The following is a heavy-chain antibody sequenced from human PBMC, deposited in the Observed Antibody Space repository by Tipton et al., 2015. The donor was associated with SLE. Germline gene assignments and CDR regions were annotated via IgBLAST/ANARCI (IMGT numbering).Heavy chain of an antibody. D-gene: IGHD1-14*01. Sequence: TLSLTCTIPGDSISNYFWRWIRQPAGKGLEWIGRIQTSGNTNYNPSLKSRVTMSADTSKNQSSLKLSSVTAADTAVYYCAREFDLTSSLYWYFDLWGRGTLVTVSS. V-gene: IGHV4-4*07. CDR2: IQTSGNT. CDR3: AREFDLTSSLYWYFDL. CDR1: GDSISNYF. J-gene: IGHJ2*01.